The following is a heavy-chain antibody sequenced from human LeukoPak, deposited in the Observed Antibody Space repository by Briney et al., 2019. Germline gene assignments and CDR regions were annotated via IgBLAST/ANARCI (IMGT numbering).Heavy chain of an antibody. V-gene: IGHV3-74*01. D-gene: IGHD6-25*01. CDR2: IKSDGSTT. J-gene: IGHJ3*02. CDR1: GFTFSNYW. Sequence: GGSLRLSCAASGFTFSNYWMHWVRQAPGKGLVWVSRIKSDGSTTSYADSVKGRFTISRDNAKNTLYLQMNSLRAEDTAVYYCARVGARLGAFDIWGQGTMVTVSS. CDR3: ARVGARLGAFDI.